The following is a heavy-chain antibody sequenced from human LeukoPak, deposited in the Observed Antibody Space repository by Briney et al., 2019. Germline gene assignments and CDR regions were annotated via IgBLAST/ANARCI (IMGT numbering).Heavy chain of an antibody. CDR1: GFTFSSYS. Sequence: GGSLRLSCAASGFTFSSYSMNWVRQAPGKGLEWVSSISSSSYIYYADSVKGRFTISRDNAKNSLYLQMNSLRAEDTAVYYCARLNNGGPYFDYWGQGTLVTVSS. D-gene: IGHD2-8*01. CDR3: ARLNNGGPYFDY. CDR2: ISSSSYI. J-gene: IGHJ4*02. V-gene: IGHV3-21*01.